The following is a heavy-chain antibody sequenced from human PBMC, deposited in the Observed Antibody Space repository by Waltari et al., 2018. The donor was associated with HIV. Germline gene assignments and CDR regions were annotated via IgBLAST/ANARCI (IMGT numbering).Heavy chain of an antibody. CDR1: GFTVSSNY. D-gene: IGHD2-21*02. J-gene: IGHJ6*02. V-gene: IGHV3-66*01. Sequence: EVQLVESGGGLVQPGGSLRLSCAASGFTVSSNYMSWVRQAPGKGLGWVAVIYSGGSTYYAGSGKSRFTISRDNSKNTLYLQMNSLRAEDTAVYYCASIAYCGGDCYPRGMDVWGQGTTVTVSS. CDR2: IYSGGST. CDR3: ASIAYCGGDCYPRGMDV.